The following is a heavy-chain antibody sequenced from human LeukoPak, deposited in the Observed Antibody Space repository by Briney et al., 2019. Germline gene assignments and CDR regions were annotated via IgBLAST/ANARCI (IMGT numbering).Heavy chain of an antibody. CDR3: ARLKGDPSSSWLNWFDP. J-gene: IGHJ5*02. CDR2: IYPGDSDT. V-gene: IGHV5-51*01. Sequence: GESLKISCKGSGYSFTSYWIGWVRQMPGKGVERMGIIYPGDSDTRYSPSFQGQVTISADKSISAAYLQWSSLKASATAMYYCARLKGDPSSSWLNWFDPWGQGTLVTVSS. D-gene: IGHD6-13*01. CDR1: GYSFTSYW.